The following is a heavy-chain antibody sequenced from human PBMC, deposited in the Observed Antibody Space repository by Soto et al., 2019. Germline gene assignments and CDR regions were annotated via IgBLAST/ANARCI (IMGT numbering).Heavy chain of an antibody. D-gene: IGHD6-13*01. CDR2: ISSSSSYI. Sequence: GGSLRLSCAASGFTFSSYSMNWVRQAPGKGLEWVSSISSSSSYIYYADSVKGRFTISRDNAKNSLYLQMNSLRAEDTAVYYCARDRGSSHYFDYWGQGTLVTVSS. CDR1: GFTFSSYS. V-gene: IGHV3-21*01. CDR3: ARDRGSSHYFDY. J-gene: IGHJ4*02.